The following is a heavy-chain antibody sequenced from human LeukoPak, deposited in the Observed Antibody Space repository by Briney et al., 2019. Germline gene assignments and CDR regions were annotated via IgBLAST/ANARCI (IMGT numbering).Heavy chain of an antibody. V-gene: IGHV4-4*02. CDR1: GGSITSSNW. Sequence: SGTLSLTCAVSGGSITSSNWWSWVRQPPGKGLEWIGEIYYTGNTNYNPSLKSRVTISVDKSNNQFSLKLSSVTAADTAVYYCARGVVTAPQTFDYWGQGTLVAVSS. CDR3: ARGVVTAPQTFDY. CDR2: IYYTGNT. D-gene: IGHD2-21*02. J-gene: IGHJ4*02.